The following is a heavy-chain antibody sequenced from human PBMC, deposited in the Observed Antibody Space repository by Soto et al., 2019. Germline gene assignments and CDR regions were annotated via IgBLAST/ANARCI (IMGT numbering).Heavy chain of an antibody. Sequence: GGSLILSCPASGFSFSSYGMHWVRQAPSKGLEWVAVIWYDGSNKYYADSVEGRFTISRDNSKNTLYLQMNSLRAEDMAVYYCARVGPTVDYYYGMDVWGQGTTVTVSS. V-gene: IGHV3-33*01. CDR2: IWYDGSNK. CDR3: ARVGPTVDYYYGMDV. J-gene: IGHJ6*02. CDR1: GFSFSSYG. D-gene: IGHD4-17*01.